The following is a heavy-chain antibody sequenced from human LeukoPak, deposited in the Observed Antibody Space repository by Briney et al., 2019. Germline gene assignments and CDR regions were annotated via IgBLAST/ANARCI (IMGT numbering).Heavy chain of an antibody. CDR1: GCTFSSYA. D-gene: IGHD3-9*01. Sequence: PAGSLRLSCAASGCTFSSYAMSWVRQAPGKGLEWVSAISGSGGSTYYADSVKGRFTISTENSKKTLYLQMNSLAAKDTAVYYCAKSKYYDILTGYQNFWGQGTMVTVSS. CDR3: AKSKYYDILTGYQNF. V-gene: IGHV3-23*01. J-gene: IGHJ3*01. CDR2: ISGSGGST.